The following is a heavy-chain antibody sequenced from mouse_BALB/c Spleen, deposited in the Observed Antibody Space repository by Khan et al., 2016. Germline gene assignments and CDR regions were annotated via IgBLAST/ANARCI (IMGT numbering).Heavy chain of an antibody. Sequence: EVELVESGGGLVQPGGSRKLSCAASGFTFSDYGMAWVRQAPGKGPEWVAFISNLAYSIYYADTVTGRFTISRENAKNTLYLEMNSLRSEDTALYFCARENCAFDYWGQGTTVTVSS. V-gene: IGHV5-15*02. J-gene: IGHJ2*01. D-gene: IGHD4-1*01. CDR3: ARENCAFDY. CDR1: GFTFSDYG. CDR2: ISNLAYSI.